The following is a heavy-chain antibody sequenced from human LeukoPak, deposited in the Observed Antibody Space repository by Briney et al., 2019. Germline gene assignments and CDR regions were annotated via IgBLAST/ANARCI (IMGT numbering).Heavy chain of an antibody. CDR3: AKGPCADCYNFDY. CDR2: IRYDGSNK. D-gene: IGHD2-21*02. CDR1: GFTFSSYG. J-gene: IGHJ4*02. V-gene: IGHV3-30*02. Sequence: PGGSLRLSCAASGFTFSSYGMHWVRQAPGKGLEWVAFIRYDGSNKYYADSVKGRVTISRDNSKNTLYLQMNSLKPEDTAVYYCAKGPCADCYNFDYWGQGTLVTVSS.